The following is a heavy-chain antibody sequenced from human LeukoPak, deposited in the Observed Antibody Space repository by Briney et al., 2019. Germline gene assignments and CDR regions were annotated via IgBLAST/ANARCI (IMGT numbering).Heavy chain of an antibody. J-gene: IGHJ4*02. Sequence: GGSLSLSFEASGLTFSSYARSWVRQAPGKGLEWVSAISGSGGSTYYADSVKGRFTISRDNSKNTLYLQMNSLRAEDTAVYYCAKDCSSTSCYDYWGQGTLVTVSS. V-gene: IGHV3-23*01. CDR2: ISGSGGST. CDR1: GLTFSSYA. CDR3: AKDCSSTSCYDY. D-gene: IGHD2-2*01.